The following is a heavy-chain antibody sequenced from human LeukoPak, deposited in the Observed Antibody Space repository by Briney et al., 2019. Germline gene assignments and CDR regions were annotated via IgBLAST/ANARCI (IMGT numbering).Heavy chain of an antibody. CDR3: ARRSGSSLYHDY. CDR2: IYTSGST. J-gene: IGHJ4*02. V-gene: IGHV4-4*07. CDR1: GGSISSYY. D-gene: IGHD6-13*01. Sequence: SETLSLTCTVSGGSISSYYWSWIRQPAGKGLEWIGRIYTSGSTNYNPSLKSRVTMSVDTSKNQFSLKLNSVTASDTAVYYCARRSGSSLYHDYWGQGTLVTVSS.